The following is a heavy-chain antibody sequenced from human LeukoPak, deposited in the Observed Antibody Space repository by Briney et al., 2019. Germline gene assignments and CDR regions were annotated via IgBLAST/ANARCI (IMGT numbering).Heavy chain of an antibody. CDR1: GYTFTGYG. J-gene: IGHJ3*02. CDR3: ARDIPVDNGVVPTAPAIAFDI. Sequence: ASVKVSCKASGYTFTGYGISWVRQAPGQGLEWMGWVSAYNGNTNYAQKLQGRVTMTTDTSTRTAYMELRSLRSDDTAVYYCARDIPVDNGVVPTAPAIAFDIWGQGIMVTVSS. V-gene: IGHV1-18*01. CDR2: VSAYNGNT. D-gene: IGHD2-2*01.